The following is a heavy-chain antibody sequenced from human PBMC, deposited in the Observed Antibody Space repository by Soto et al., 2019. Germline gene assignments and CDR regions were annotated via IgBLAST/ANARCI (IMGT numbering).Heavy chain of an antibody. CDR2: INSDGSST. J-gene: IGHJ4*02. V-gene: IGHV3-74*01. Sequence: EVQLVESGGGLVQPGGSLRLSCAASGFTFGNYWMHWVRQAPGTGLVWVARINSDGSSTSYADSAKGRFTISRANAKNTLHLQMNSLRAEDTAMYYCTKVISTVGGDFDAWGQGTLVTVSS. CDR3: TKVISTVGGDFDA. D-gene: IGHD3-16*01. CDR1: GFTFGNYW.